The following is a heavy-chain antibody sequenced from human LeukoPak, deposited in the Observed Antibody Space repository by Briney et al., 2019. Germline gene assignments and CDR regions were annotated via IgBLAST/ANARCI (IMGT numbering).Heavy chain of an antibody. CDR3: ARDLYDDNRCFDF. CDR1: DYSITSGYY. D-gene: IGHD1-14*01. J-gene: IGHJ4*02. CDR2: IHHSGST. Sequence: TPSETLSLTCTVSDYSITSGYYWDWIRQPPGKGLEWIGSIHHSGSTDYNPSLKSRVIISVDTSKNQFSLRVDSVTAADTAVYYCARDLYDDNRCFDFWGQGILVTVSS. V-gene: IGHV4-38-2*02.